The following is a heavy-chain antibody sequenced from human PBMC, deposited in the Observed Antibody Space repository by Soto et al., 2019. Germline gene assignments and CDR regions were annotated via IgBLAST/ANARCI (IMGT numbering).Heavy chain of an antibody. Sequence: SETLSLTCTVSGGSISSGGYYWSWIRQHPGKGLEWIGYIYYSGSTYYNPSLKSRVTISVDTSKNQFSLKLSPVTAADTAVYYCARVGGVVEGAYYYDSSGYYYFDYWGQGTLVTVSS. V-gene: IGHV4-31*03. D-gene: IGHD3-22*01. J-gene: IGHJ4*02. CDR1: GGSISSGGYY. CDR2: IYYSGST. CDR3: ARVGGVVEGAYYYDSSGYYYFDY.